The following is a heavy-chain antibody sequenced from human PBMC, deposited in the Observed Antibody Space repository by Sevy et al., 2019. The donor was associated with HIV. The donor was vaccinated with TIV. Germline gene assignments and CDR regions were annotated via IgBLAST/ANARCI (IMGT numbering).Heavy chain of an antibody. J-gene: IGHJ4*02. Sequence: GGSLRLSCVASGFXFNIXSMSXXRXAPXXXLEXLXXLXXXXXRINHADSVQGRFTMSRDDSKKTVYLEXNSLRAEDTAVYYCAXEXCTXPHDHWGQGTLVTVSS. V-gene: IGHV3-23*01. CDR3: AXEXCTXPHDH. D-gene: IGHD2-8*01. CDR1: GFXFNIXS. CDR2: LXXXXXRI.